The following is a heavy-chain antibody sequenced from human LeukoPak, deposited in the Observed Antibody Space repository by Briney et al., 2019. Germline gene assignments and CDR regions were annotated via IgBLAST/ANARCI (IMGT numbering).Heavy chain of an antibody. CDR2: IYTSGST. V-gene: IGHV4-61*02. Sequence: SETLSLTCTVSGGSISSGSYYWSWIRQPAGKGLEWIGRIYTSGSTNYNPSLKSRVTISVDTSKNQFSLKLSSVTAADTAVYYCARVSQDIVVVPAAIRGYYYYYMDVWGKGTTVTVSS. CDR1: GGSISSGSYY. D-gene: IGHD2-2*02. CDR3: ARVSQDIVVVPAAIRGYYYYYMDV. J-gene: IGHJ6*03.